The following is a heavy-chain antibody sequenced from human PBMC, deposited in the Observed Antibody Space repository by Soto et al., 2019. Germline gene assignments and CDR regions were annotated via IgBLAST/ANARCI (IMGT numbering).Heavy chain of an antibody. V-gene: IGHV4-30-4*01. CDR1: GGSISSGDYY. Sequence: SETLSLTCTVSGGSISSGDYYWSWIRQPPGKGLEWIGYIYYSGSTYYNPSLKSRVTISVDTSKNQFSLKLSSVTAADTAVYYCARASVPAAIYDYYYGMDVWGQGTTVTVSS. CDR3: ARASVPAAIYDYYYGMDV. D-gene: IGHD2-2*01. J-gene: IGHJ6*02. CDR2: IYYSGST.